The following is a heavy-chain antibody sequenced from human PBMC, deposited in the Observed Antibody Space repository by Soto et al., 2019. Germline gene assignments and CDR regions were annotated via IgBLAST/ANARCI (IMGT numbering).Heavy chain of an antibody. CDR2: ISGYKDNT. CDR3: ARVSVATNRNYYGMDV. Sequence: ASVKFSCKASGYTFTSFGINWVRQAPGQGLEWMGWISGYKDNTNHAQKFQGRVTMTTDTSTSTGYMELRSLRSDDTAVYYCARVSVATNRNYYGMDVWGQGTTVTVSS. CDR1: GYTFTSFG. V-gene: IGHV1-18*04. D-gene: IGHD5-12*01. J-gene: IGHJ6*02.